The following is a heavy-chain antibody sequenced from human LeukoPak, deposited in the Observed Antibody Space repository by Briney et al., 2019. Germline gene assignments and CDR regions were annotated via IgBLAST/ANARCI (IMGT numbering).Heavy chain of an antibody. CDR2: INPNSGGT. V-gene: IGHV1-2*02. CDR3: AREVVAAAGTDY. Sequence: ASVKVSCKASGYTFTGYYMHWVRQAPGQGLEWMGWINPNSGGTNYAQKFQGRVTMTRDTSISTAYMELSRLRSDDTAVYYCAREVVAAAGTDYWGQGTLITVSS. D-gene: IGHD6-13*01. J-gene: IGHJ4*02. CDR1: GYTFTGYY.